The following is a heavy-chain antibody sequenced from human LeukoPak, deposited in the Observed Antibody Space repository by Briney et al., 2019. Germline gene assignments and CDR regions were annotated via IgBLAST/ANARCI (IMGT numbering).Heavy chain of an antibody. CDR2: VNLQGST. CDR1: GGSITQTNY. J-gene: IGHJ4*02. CDR3: ARLRSGGYFEY. V-gene: IGHV4-4*02. Sequence: PSGTLSLTCDVSGGSITQTNYWTWVRQPPGKGLEWIGEVNLQGSTNYNPSLMGRVAISVDTSENHVSLQLTSVTAADTAVYYCARLRSGGYFEYWGQGTLVTVSS. D-gene: IGHD4-17*01.